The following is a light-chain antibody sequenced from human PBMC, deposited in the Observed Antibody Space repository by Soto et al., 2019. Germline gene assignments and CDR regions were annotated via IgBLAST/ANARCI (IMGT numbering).Light chain of an antibody. J-gene: IGLJ3*02. CDR3: AAWDDSLNGWV. CDR1: SSNIGSNT. V-gene: IGLV1-44*01. Sequence: QPVLTQPPSASGTPGQRVTISCSGSSSNIGSNTINWYQQLPGTAPNLLIYSNSQRPSGVPDRFSGSKSGTSASLAISGLQSDDEATYYCAAWDDSLNGWVFGGGTKLTVL. CDR2: SNS.